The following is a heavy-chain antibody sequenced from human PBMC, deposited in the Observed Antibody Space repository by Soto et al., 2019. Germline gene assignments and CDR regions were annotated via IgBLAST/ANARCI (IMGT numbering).Heavy chain of an antibody. V-gene: IGHV4-61*03. D-gene: IGHD5-12*01. CDR1: GASISGGTYY. Sequence: PSETLSLTCTVSGASISGGTYYWTWIRQAPGKGLEWVGHIYYTGSTNYNPALNDRVTISVDTYKNHFSLQLTSVAAADTAVYYCARDCGYSGYDCRPFDYWGQGTLVTVSS. J-gene: IGHJ4*02. CDR3: ARDCGYSGYDCRPFDY. CDR2: IYYTGST.